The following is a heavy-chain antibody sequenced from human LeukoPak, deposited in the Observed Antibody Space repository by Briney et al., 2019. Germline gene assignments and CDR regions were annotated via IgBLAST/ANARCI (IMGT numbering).Heavy chain of an antibody. J-gene: IGHJ3*02. CDR3: ARDLIYYDSSGYHNDAFDI. D-gene: IGHD3-22*01. Sequence: SSETLSLTCTVSGGSISGYYWTWIRQPPGKGLEWIGYIYYSGSTNYNPSLKSRVTTSVDTSKNQFSLKLSSVTAADTAVYYCARDLIYYDSSGYHNDAFDIWGQGTMVTVSS. CDR1: GGSISGYY. V-gene: IGHV4-59*01. CDR2: IYYSGST.